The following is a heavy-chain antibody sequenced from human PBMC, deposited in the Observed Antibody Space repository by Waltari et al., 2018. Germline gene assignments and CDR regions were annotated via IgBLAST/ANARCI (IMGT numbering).Heavy chain of an antibody. CDR1: GVTFSSYA. D-gene: IGHD1-26*01. J-gene: IGHJ6*02. CDR2: IIPIFGTA. V-gene: IGHV1-69*05. CDR3: ARGGEWESYYYYGMDV. Sequence: QVQLVQSGAEVKKPGSSVKVSCKASGVTFSSYAIRWVRQAPGQGLEWMGGIIPIFGTANYAQKFQGRVTITTDESTSTAYMELSSLRSEDTAVYYCARGGEWESYYYYGMDVWGQGTTVTVSS.